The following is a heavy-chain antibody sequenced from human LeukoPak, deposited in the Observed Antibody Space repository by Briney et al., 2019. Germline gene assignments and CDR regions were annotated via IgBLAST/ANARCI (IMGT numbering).Heavy chain of an antibody. CDR1: GFTFSSYS. V-gene: IGHV3-21*01. D-gene: IGHD3-9*01. Sequence: GSLXXXCAASGFTFSSYSMNWVRQAPGKGLEWVSSISSSSSYIYYADSVKGRFTISRDKAKNSLYMQMNSLRAEDTAVYYSXRAXYFDWFADFDYWGQGTLVTVSS. CDR2: ISSSSSYI. J-gene: IGHJ4*02. CDR3: XRAXYFDWFADFDY.